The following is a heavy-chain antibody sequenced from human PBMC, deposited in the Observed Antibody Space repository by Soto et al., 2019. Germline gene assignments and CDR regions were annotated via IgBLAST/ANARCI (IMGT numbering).Heavy chain of an antibody. CDR3: ARIRTAYTIHSPLDY. D-gene: IGHD2-2*02. V-gene: IGHV4-59*01. CDR2: IYNSGST. Sequence: SETLSLTCTVSGGSISGYYWSWIRLPPGKGLEWIGHIYNSGSTNYNPSLKSRVTISLDTSENQFSLNLSSVTAADTAMYYCARIRTAYTIHSPLDYWGQGTLVTVSS. CDR1: GGSISGYY. J-gene: IGHJ4*02.